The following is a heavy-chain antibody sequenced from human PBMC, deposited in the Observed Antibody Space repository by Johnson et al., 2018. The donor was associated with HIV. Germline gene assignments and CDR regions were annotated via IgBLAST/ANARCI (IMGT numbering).Heavy chain of an antibody. CDR1: GFTFSSYG. J-gene: IGHJ3*02. CDR3: AKDIVYYGSGFDAFDI. Sequence: VQLVESGGGVVQPGGSLRLSCAASGFTFSSYGMHWVRQAPGKGLEWVAFIRYDGSNKYYADSVKGRFTISRDNSKNSLYLQMNSLRAEDTALYYCAKDIVYYGSGFDAFDIWGQGTMVTVSS. V-gene: IGHV3-30*02. D-gene: IGHD3-10*01. CDR2: IRYDGSNK.